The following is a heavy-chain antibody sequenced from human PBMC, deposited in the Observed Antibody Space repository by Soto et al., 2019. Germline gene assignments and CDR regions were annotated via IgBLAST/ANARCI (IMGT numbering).Heavy chain of an antibody. CDR2: INQVGSEK. D-gene: IGHD4-17*01. J-gene: IGHJ4*02. CDR3: ARGHGDPFDF. CDR1: GFTFSSYW. Sequence: EVQLVESGGGLVQPGGSLRLSCAASGFTFSSYWMSWVRQAPGKGLEWVANINQVGSEKSNVYSFKGQFTISRDNGRISLYLPMNSVSADDTAVHYCARGHGDPFDFWGQGTLVTVSS. V-gene: IGHV3-7*03.